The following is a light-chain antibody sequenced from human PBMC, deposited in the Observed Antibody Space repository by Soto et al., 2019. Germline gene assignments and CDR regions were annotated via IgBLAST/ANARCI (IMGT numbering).Light chain of an antibody. V-gene: IGKV3-20*01. CDR1: QSLSSNY. J-gene: IGKJ2*01. Sequence: EIVLTQSPGTLSLSPVERATLSCRASQSLSSNYLAWFQQKPRQAPRLLIYGASGRATGIPARFSGSGSGTDFTLTISRLEPEDFAVYYCQQYGSSPYIFGQGTKLEIK. CDR2: GAS. CDR3: QQYGSSPYI.